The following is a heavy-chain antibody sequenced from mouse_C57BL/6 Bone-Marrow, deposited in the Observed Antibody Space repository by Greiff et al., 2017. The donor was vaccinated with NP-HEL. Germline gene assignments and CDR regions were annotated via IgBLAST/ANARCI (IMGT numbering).Heavy chain of an antibody. J-gene: IGHJ4*01. CDR2: IDPEDGDT. V-gene: IGHV14-1*01. Sequence: EVQLQQSGAELVRPGASVKLSCTASGFNIKDYYMHWVKQRPEQGLEWIGRIDPEDGDTEYAPKFTGKATRTADTSSNTAYLQLSSLTSEDTAVYYCTTGHYYYGSSFPNYYAMDYWGQGTSVTVSS. CDR3: TTGHYYYGSSFPNYYAMDY. CDR1: GFNIKDYY. D-gene: IGHD1-1*01.